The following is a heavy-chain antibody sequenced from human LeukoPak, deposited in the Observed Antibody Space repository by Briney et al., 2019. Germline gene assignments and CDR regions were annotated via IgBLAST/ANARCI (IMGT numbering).Heavy chain of an antibody. CDR1: GGTFRSYA. D-gene: IGHD2-21*02. CDR2: IIPIFGTA. V-gene: IGHV1-69*05. CDR3: AILPVVVTAVDY. Sequence: SVKVSCKASGGTFRSYAISWVRQAPGQGLEWMRRIIPIFGTANYAQKFQGRVTITTDESTSTAYMELSSLRSEDTAVYYCAILPVVVTAVDYWGQRTLVTVSS. J-gene: IGHJ4*02.